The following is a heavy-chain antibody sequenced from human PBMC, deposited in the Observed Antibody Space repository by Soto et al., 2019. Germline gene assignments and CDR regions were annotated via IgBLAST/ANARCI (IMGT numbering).Heavy chain of an antibody. V-gene: IGHV1-46*01. CDR1: GYTFTHY. J-gene: IGHJ4*02. D-gene: IGHD6-13*01. CDR3: ARDLAAGDY. CDR2: INPASGST. Sequence: QVQLVQSGAEVKKPGASVKLSCRTSGYTFTHYIHWVRQAPGQGLEWLAIINPASGSTNYGQDFQGRVTLTMETSTTTVYVELSGLRAEDTAIFYCARDLAAGDYWGQGTLVTVSS.